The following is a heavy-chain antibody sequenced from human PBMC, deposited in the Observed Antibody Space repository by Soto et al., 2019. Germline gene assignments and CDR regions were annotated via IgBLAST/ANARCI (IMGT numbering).Heavy chain of an antibody. D-gene: IGHD3-22*01. V-gene: IGHV1-69*01. CDR1: GGTFSSYA. CDR2: IIPIFGTA. Sequence: QVQLVQSGAEVKKPGSSVKVSCKASGGTFSSYAISWVRQAPGQGLEGMGGIIPIFGTANYAQKFQGRVTITADESTSTAYMELSSLRSEDTAVYYCARVGTNYDSSGYYIYYGMDVWGQGTTVTVSS. J-gene: IGHJ6*02. CDR3: ARVGTNYDSSGYYIYYGMDV.